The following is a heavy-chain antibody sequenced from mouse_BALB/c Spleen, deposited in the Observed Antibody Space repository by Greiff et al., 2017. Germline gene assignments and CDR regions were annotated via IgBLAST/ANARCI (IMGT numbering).Heavy chain of an antibody. CDR3: ARSEDYGSSSRFAY. CDR1: GFTFSSFG. CDR2: ISSGSSTI. Sequence: EVKLVESGGGLVQPGGSRKLSCAASGFTFSSFGMHWVRQAPEKGLEWVAYISSGSSTIYYADTVKGRFTISRDNPKNTLFLQMTSLRSEDTAMYYCARSEDYGSSSRFAYWGQGTLVTVSA. D-gene: IGHD1-1*01. V-gene: IGHV5-17*02. J-gene: IGHJ3*01.